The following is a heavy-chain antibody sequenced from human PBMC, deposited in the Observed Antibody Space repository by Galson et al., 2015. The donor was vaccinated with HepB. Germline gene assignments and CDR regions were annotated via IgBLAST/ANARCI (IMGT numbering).Heavy chain of an antibody. Sequence: SVKVSCKASGYTFTGYYMHWVRQAPRQGLEWMGWINPNSGGTNYAQKFQGRVTMTRDTSISTAYMELSRLRSDDTAVYYCARDYYDSSGYYYELNWFDPWGQGTLVTVSS. D-gene: IGHD3-22*01. J-gene: IGHJ5*02. V-gene: IGHV1-2*02. CDR1: GYTFTGYY. CDR2: INPNSGGT. CDR3: ARDYYDSSGYYYELNWFDP.